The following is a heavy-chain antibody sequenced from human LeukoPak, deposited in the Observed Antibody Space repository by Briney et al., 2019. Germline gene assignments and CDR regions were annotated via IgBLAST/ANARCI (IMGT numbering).Heavy chain of an antibody. V-gene: IGHV4-39*07. CDR3: ARDRYYDSSGSAP. CDR2: IYYSGST. D-gene: IGHD3-22*01. CDR1: GGSISSSSYY. Sequence: PSETLSLTCTVSGGSISSSSYYWGWIRQPPGKGLEWIGSIYYSGSTYYNPSLKSRVTISVDTSKNQFSLKLSSVTAADTAVYYCARDRYYDSSGSAPWGQGTLVTVSS. J-gene: IGHJ5*02.